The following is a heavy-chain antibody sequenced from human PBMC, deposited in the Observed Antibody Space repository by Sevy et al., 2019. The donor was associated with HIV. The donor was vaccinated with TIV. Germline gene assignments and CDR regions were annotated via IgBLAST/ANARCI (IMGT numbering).Heavy chain of an antibody. CDR2: ISLDGGNQ. Sequence: GGSLRLSCAASGFTFNAFSMHWVRQAPGKGLEWVATISLDGGNQHYADSVRGRFTISRDNSQNALFLQMNSLRPDDTALYYCALERLSSNVAEYFQNWGQGALVTVSP. J-gene: IGHJ1*01. V-gene: IGHV3-30-3*01. CDR3: ALERLSSNVAEYFQN. D-gene: IGHD1-1*01. CDR1: GFTFNAFS.